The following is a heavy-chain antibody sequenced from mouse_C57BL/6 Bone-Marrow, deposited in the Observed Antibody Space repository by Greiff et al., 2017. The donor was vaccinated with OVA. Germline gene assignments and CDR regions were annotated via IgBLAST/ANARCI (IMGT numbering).Heavy chain of an antibody. D-gene: IGHD2-10*01. Sequence: DVQLVESGGGLVKPGGSLTLSCAASGFTFSSYAMSWVRQTPEKRLEWVATISDGGGYTYYPDNVKGRFTISRDNAKNNLYLQLSHLKSEDTAMYYCARESPYRYYAMDYWGQGTSVTVSS. CDR3: ARESPYRYYAMDY. J-gene: IGHJ4*01. CDR1: GFTFSSYA. V-gene: IGHV5-4*01. CDR2: ISDGGGYT.